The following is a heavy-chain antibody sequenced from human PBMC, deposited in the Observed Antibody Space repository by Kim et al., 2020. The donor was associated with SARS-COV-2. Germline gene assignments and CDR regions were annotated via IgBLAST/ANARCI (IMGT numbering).Heavy chain of an antibody. CDR3: ARDRWLQFRSGMDV. CDR2: INTNTGNP. CDR1: GYTFTSYA. Sequence: ASVKVSCKASGYTFTSYAMNWVRQAPGQGLEWMGWINTNTGNPTYAQGFTGRFVFSLDTSVSTAYLQISSLKAEDTAVYYCARDRWLQFRSGMDVWGQGTTVTVSS. V-gene: IGHV7-4-1*02. D-gene: IGHD5-12*01. J-gene: IGHJ6*02.